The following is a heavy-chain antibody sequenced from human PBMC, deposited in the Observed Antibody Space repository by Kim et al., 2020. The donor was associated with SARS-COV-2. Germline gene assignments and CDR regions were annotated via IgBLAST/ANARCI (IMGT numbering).Heavy chain of an antibody. J-gene: IGHJ2*01. CDR3: ARRRRLTTVKEVWYFDL. V-gene: IGHV4-59*01. CDR1: GGSISSYY. Sequence: SETLSLTCTVSGGSISSYYWSWIRQPPGKGLEWIGYIYYSGSTNYNPSLKSRVTISVDTSKNQFSLKLSSVTAADTAVYYCARRRRLTTVKEVWYFDLWGRGTLVTVSS. D-gene: IGHD4-17*01. CDR2: IYYSGST.